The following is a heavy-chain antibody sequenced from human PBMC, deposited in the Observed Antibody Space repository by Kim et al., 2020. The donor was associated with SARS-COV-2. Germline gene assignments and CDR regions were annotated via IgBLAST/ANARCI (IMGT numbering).Heavy chain of an antibody. CDR2: IGTAGDT. J-gene: IGHJ6*02. D-gene: IGHD5-12*01. CDR3: ARALEMATMAGGYYYYGMDV. Sequence: GGSLRLSCAASGFTFSSYDMHWVRQATGKGLEWVSAIGTAGDTYYPGSVKGRFTISRENAKNSLYLQMNSLRAGDTAVYYCARALEMATMAGGYYYYGMDVWGQGTTVTVSS. V-gene: IGHV3-13*01. CDR1: GFTFSSYD.